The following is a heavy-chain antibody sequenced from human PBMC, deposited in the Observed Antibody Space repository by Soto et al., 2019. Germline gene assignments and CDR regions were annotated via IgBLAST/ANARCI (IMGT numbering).Heavy chain of an antibody. V-gene: IGHV3-23*01. D-gene: IGHD6-13*01. CDR2: ISGSGAGT. Sequence: EVQLLESGGGLVQPGGSLRLSCAASGFTFSSYALSWVRLAPGKGLEWVSAISGSGAGTYYADSVKGRFTISRDNSKNTLYLQMNSLRAEDTAVYYCSNSISEAGVAMDYWGQGTLVTVSS. CDR1: GFTFSSYA. CDR3: SNSISEAGVAMDY. J-gene: IGHJ4*02.